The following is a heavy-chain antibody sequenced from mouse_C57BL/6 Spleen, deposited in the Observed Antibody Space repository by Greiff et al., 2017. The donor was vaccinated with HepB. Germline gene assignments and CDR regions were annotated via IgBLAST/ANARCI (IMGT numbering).Heavy chain of an antibody. Sequence: EVQRVESGGGLVQPGGSLSLSCAASGFTFTDYYMSWVRQPPGKALEWLGFIRNKANGYTTEYSASVKGRFTISRDNSQSILYLQMNALRAEDSATYYCARDSNLAYWGQGTLVTVSA. CDR2: IRNKANGYTT. CDR3: ARDSNLAY. V-gene: IGHV7-3*01. D-gene: IGHD2-1*01. J-gene: IGHJ3*01. CDR1: GFTFTDYY.